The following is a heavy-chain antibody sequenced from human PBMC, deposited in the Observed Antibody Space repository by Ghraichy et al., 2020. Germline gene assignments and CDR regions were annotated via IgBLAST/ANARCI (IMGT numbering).Heavy chain of an antibody. D-gene: IGHD6-13*01. CDR2: ISYDGSNK. Sequence: GGSLRLSCAASGFTFSSYGMHWVRQAPGKGLEWVAVISYDGSNKYYADSVKGRFTISRDNSKNTLYLQMNSLRAEDTAVYYCAKVAEQQLAIYYYYYMDVWGKGTTVTVSS. CDR3: AKVAEQQLAIYYYYYMDV. V-gene: IGHV3-30*18. CDR1: GFTFSSYG. J-gene: IGHJ6*03.